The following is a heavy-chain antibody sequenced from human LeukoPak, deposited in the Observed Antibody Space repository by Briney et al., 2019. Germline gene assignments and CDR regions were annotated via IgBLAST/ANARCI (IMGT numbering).Heavy chain of an antibody. Sequence: ASVTVSCKASGYKFTDYDFSWVRRAPGQGLEWMGWIGPRNSNPNYAQKFWGRVIMATDTSTSTVYMELRSLGSDDTAVYYCARDFRHIPDYWGQGTLVTVSS. CDR2: IGPRNSNP. V-gene: IGHV1-18*01. CDR3: ARDFRHIPDY. CDR1: GYKFTDYD. J-gene: IGHJ4*02. D-gene: IGHD2-21*01.